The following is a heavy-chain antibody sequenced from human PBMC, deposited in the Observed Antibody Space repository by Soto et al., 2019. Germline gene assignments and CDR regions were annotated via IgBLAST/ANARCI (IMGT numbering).Heavy chain of an antibody. CDR1: GADINTYS. V-gene: IGHV4-4*07. Sequence: NPXETLSLACSFSGADINTYSWTWIRQPAGKGLEWIGRIYTSASINYNPSLKGRVTLSVDTSTNQVSLRLASVTAADTAIYYCARDREAGYNFYYGMDVWGQGTTVTVSS. J-gene: IGHJ6*02. CDR3: ARDREAGYNFYYGMDV. CDR2: IYTSASI. D-gene: IGHD6-19*01.